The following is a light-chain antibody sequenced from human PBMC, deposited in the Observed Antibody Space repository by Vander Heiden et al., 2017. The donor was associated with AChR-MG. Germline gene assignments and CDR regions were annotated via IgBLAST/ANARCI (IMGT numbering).Light chain of an antibody. CDR1: SSDVGAYNS. CDR3: SSYTTSTVI. Sequence: QSALTQPASVSESPGQSITIPCTGTSSDVGAYNSISWYQQHPGNAPKLLIYEVSNRPSGVSNRFSGSKSGNTASLTISGLQAEDEAVYYCSSYTTSTVIFGGGTKLTVL. J-gene: IGLJ2*01. CDR2: EVS. V-gene: IGLV2-14*01.